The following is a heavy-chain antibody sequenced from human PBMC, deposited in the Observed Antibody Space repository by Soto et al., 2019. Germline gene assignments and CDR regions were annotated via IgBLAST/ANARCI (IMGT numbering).Heavy chain of an antibody. CDR1: GGSISSGGYY. CDR2: IYYSGST. Sequence: SETLSLTCTVSGGSISSGGYYWSWIRQHPGKGLEWIGYIYYSGSTYYNPSLKSRVTISVDTSKNQFSLKLSSVTAADTTVYYCARASDPSDVLFFDYWGQGTLVTVSS. V-gene: IGHV4-31*03. CDR3: ARASDPSDVLFFDY. J-gene: IGHJ4*02.